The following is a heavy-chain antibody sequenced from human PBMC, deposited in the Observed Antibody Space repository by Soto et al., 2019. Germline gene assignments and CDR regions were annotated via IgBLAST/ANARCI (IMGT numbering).Heavy chain of an antibody. CDR1: GFTFDTYG. CDR3: AKDRLLMAV. CDR2: ISNSGGRT. J-gene: IGHJ6*02. V-gene: IGHV3-23*01. Sequence: PGGSLRLSCAASGFTFDTYGMNWVRQAPGKGLEWVSGISNSGGRTYYADSVKGRFTISRDNSENTLYLQMNSLRAEYMAVYYCAKDRLLMAVWGQGTTVTVSS.